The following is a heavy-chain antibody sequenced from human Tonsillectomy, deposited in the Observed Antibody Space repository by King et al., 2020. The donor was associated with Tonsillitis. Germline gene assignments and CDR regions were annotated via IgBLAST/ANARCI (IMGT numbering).Heavy chain of an antibody. CDR1: GFSLTAHA. D-gene: IGHD4-17*01. CDR2: VSYDGREE. V-gene: IGHV3-30*03. Sequence: VQLVESGGRVVQPGRSLRLSCVASGFSLTAHAIHWVRQAPGKGLAWVAAVSYDGREELYADSVKGRFTISRDRSKNTVYVQMNSLRPEHSGIYCCVMDVGDYPLLVDFYYSGMYVWARGTTVTVS. J-gene: IGHJ6*04. CDR3: VMDVGDYPLLVDFYYSGMYV.